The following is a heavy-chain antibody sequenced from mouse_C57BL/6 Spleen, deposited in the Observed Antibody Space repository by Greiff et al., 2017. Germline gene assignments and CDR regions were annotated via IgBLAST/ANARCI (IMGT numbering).Heavy chain of an antibody. J-gene: IGHJ4*01. CDR1: GYTFTDYY. Sequence: EVQLQQSGPELVKPGASVKISCKASGYTFTDYYMNWVKQSHGKSLEWIGDINPNNGGTSYNQKFKGKATLTVDKSSSTAYMELRSLTSEDSAVYYGASIYDGYYDAMDYWGQGTSVTVSS. D-gene: IGHD2-3*01. CDR2: INPNNGGT. CDR3: ASIYDGYYDAMDY. V-gene: IGHV1-26*01.